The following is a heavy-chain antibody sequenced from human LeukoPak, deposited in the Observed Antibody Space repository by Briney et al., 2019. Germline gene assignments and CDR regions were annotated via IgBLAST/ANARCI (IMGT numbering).Heavy chain of an antibody. CDR3: ARDRSSSKRNYYYYGMDV. J-gene: IGHJ6*02. CDR1: GYTFTSYG. V-gene: IGHV1-18*01. CDR2: ISAYNGNT. D-gene: IGHD2-2*01. Sequence: ASVKVSCKASGYTFTSYGISWVRQALGQGLEWMGWISAYNGNTNYAQKLQGRVTMTTYTSTSTAYMELRSLRSDDTAVYYCARDRSSSKRNYYYYGMDVWGQGTTVTVSS.